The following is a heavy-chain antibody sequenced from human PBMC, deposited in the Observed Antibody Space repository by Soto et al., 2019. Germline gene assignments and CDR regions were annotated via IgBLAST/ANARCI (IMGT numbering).Heavy chain of an antibody. Sequence: PSETLSLTCTVSGGSISSSYWSWIRQPPGKGLQWIGYIYYTGSTNYSPSLKSRVTISVDTSKNQFSLKLTSVTAADTAVYYCARDDYGDYSLDSWGQGTLVTVSS. CDR2: IYYTGST. CDR3: ARDDYGDYSLDS. CDR1: GGSISSSY. J-gene: IGHJ4*02. D-gene: IGHD4-17*01. V-gene: IGHV4-59*01.